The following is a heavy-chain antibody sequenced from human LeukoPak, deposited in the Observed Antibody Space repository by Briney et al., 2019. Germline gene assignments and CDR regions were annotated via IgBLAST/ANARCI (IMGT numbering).Heavy chain of an antibody. D-gene: IGHD3-22*01. Sequence: GGSLRLSCAAPGFTFSDYYMSWIRQAPGKGLEWVSYISSSGSTIYYADSVKGRFTISRDNAKNSLYLQMNSLRAEDTAVYYCARGSPYDSSGYQFDYWGQGTLVTVSS. CDR3: ARGSPYDSSGYQFDY. V-gene: IGHV3-11*01. CDR1: GFTFSDYY. CDR2: ISSSGSTI. J-gene: IGHJ4*02.